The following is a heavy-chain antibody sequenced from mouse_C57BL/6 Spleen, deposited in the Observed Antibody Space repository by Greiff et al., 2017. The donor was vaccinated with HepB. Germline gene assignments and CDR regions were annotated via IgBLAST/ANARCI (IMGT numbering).Heavy chain of an antibody. D-gene: IGHD2-4*01. V-gene: IGHV1-19*01. CDR2: INPYNGGT. CDR3: ARKGEGDYDETNWYFDV. Sequence: VHVKQSGPVLVKPGASVKMSCKASGYTFTDYYMNWVKQSHGKSLEWIGVINPYNGGTSYNQKFKGKATLTVDKSSSTAYMELNSLTSEDSAVYYCARKGEGDYDETNWYFDVWGTGTTVTVSS. CDR1: GYTFTDYY. J-gene: IGHJ1*03.